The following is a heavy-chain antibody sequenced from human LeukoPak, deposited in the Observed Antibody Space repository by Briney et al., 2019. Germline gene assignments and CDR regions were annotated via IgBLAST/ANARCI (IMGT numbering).Heavy chain of an antibody. CDR3: ARGWFYYYYMDV. V-gene: IGHV4-59*01. CDR1: GGSISRYY. J-gene: IGHJ6*03. D-gene: IGHD2-15*01. Sequence: SETLSLTCTVSGGSISRYYWSWIRQPPGKGLEWIGYIYYSGSTNYNPSLKSRVTISVDTSKNQFSLKLTSVTAADTAVYYCARGWFYYYYMDVWGKGTTVTVSS. CDR2: IYYSGST.